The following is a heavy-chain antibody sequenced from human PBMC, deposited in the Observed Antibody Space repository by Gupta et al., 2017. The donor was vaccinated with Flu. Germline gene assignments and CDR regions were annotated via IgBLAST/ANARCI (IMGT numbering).Heavy chain of an antibody. V-gene: IGHV3-33*03. J-gene: IGHJ3*02. D-gene: IGHD1-26*01. CDR3: TTDYPCEAGNGNYLCAFDM. CDR1: GLVFNTYG. CDR2: ISRDDGLDK. Sequence: QVKLVASGGGVAQPGRFLRLSCATSGLVFNTYGMHWARQAPGQGLEWVAFISRDDGLDKLYTVSVRGRFTDSRDNSRKMSFLEMDTLEAEDTATYFCTTDYPCEAGNGNYLCAFDMWGQGTEVLVSS.